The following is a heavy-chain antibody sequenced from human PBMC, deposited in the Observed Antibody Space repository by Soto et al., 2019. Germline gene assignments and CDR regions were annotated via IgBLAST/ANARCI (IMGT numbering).Heavy chain of an antibody. V-gene: IGHV3-23*01. CDR3: VKPPVITASYYYDMDV. CDR2: ISGSGIST. D-gene: IGHD4-4*01. Sequence: GGSLRPSCAASGFTFSTYPMSWVRQAPGKGLEWVSGISGSGISTYYTDSVKGRFTISRDNSKNTVFLQMNSLRDEDTAVYYCVKPPVITASYYYDMDVWGQGTTVTVSS. CDR1: GFTFSTYP. J-gene: IGHJ6*02.